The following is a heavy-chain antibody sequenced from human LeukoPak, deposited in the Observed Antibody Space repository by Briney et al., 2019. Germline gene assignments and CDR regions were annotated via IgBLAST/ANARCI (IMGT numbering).Heavy chain of an antibody. J-gene: IGHJ3*02. CDR2: ISYDGSNK. CDR1: GFTFSSYA. D-gene: IGHD1-26*01. CDR3: ARDPIVGGDFLTFDDAFDI. V-gene: IGHV3-30-3*01. Sequence: GGSLRLSCAASGFTFSSYAMHWVRQAPGKGLEWVAVISYDGSNKYYADSVKGRFTISRDNSKNTLYLQMNSLRAEDTAMYYCARDPIVGGDFLTFDDAFDIWGQGTMVTVSS.